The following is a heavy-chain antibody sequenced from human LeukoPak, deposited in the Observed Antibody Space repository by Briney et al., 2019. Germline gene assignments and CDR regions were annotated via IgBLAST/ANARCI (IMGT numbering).Heavy chain of an antibody. J-gene: IGHJ3*02. CDR2: ISAYNGNT. V-gene: IGHV1-18*01. CDR1: GYTFTSYG. D-gene: IGHD2-2*01. Sequence: ASVKVSCKASGYTFTSYGISWVRQAPGQGLEWMGWISAYNGNTNYAQKLQGRVTMTTDTSTGTAYMELRSLRSDDTAVYYCARDTWRCSSTSCKTFDIWGQGTMVTVSS. CDR3: ARDTWRCSSTSCKTFDI.